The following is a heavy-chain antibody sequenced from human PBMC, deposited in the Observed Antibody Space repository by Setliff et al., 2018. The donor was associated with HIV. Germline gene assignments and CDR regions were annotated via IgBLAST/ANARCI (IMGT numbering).Heavy chain of an antibody. CDR3: ARGLRSSWYNYYYYMDV. V-gene: IGHV4-34*01. D-gene: IGHD6-13*01. CDR2: INHSGST. J-gene: IGHJ6*03. CDR1: GGSFSGYY. Sequence: SETLSLTCAVYGGSFSGYYWSWIRQPPGKGLEWIGEINHSGSTNYNPSLKSRVTISVDTSENQFSLKLSSVTAADTAVYYCARGLRSSWYNYYYYMDVWGKGTTVTVSS.